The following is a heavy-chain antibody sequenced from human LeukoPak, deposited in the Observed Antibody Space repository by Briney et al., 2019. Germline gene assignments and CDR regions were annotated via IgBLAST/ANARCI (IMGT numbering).Heavy chain of an antibody. CDR1: GGSISSYY. CDR2: INHSGST. Sequence: PSETLSLTCTVSGGSISSYYWSWIRQPPGKGLEWIGEINHSGSTNYNPSLKSRVTISVDTSKNQFSLKLSSVTAADTAVYYCARRALSNYRWFDPWGQGTLVTVSS. CDR3: ARRALSNYRWFDP. J-gene: IGHJ5*02. D-gene: IGHD4-11*01. V-gene: IGHV4-34*01.